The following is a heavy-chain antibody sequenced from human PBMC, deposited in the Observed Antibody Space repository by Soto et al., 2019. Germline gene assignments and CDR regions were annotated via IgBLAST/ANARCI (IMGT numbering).Heavy chain of an antibody. CDR1: GFTFNNYA. CDR3: AKKAEYHYVWGKSPLD. CDR2: INGRGDDT. V-gene: IGHV3-23*01. Sequence: EVQLLEAGGNLVQPGGSLRLSCAASGFTFNNYAMSWVRQAPGKGLEWVSSINGRGDDTYYAGSVKGRFTISRDNSKNTLYLKMNSLRAEDTALYCCAKKAEYHYVWGKSPLDWGQGTLVIVSS. J-gene: IGHJ4*03. D-gene: IGHD3-16*01.